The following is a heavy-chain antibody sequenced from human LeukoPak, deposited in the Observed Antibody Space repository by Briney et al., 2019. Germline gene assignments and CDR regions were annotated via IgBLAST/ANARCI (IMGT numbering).Heavy chain of an antibody. V-gene: IGHV3-33*01. CDR2: IWHDATDQ. Sequence: PGGSLRLSCAASGFTFSRYGMHWVRQAPSKGLEWVAVIWHDATDQYYADPVKGRFTISRDNSKNTLYLQMNSLRAEDTAVYHCARDYSTYINWFDSWGQGTLVTVSS. J-gene: IGHJ5*01. CDR1: GFTFSRYG. D-gene: IGHD4-11*01. CDR3: ARDYSTYINWFDS.